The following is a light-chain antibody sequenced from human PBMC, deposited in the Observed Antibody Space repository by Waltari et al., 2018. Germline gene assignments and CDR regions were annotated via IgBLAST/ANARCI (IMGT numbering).Light chain of an antibody. CDR3: HQRTSWPLT. Sequence: EIVLTQSPATLSLSPGERATLSCRASPSVTTSFAWYQQKPGQAPRLLIFDSSDRATGVPARFIGSGSGTDFTLTISSLEPEDFAVYFCHQRTSWPLTFGGGTQVEFK. J-gene: IGKJ4*01. CDR1: PSVTTS. V-gene: IGKV3-11*01. CDR2: DSS.